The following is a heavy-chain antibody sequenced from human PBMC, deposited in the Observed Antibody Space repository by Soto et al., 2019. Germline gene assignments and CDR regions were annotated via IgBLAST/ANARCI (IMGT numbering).Heavy chain of an antibody. CDR2: IYTGGST. J-gene: IGHJ3*02. Sequence: EVQLVESGGGLIQPGGSLRLSCAASGFTVSSNYMSWVRQAPGKGLEWVSVIYTGGSTYHADYVKGRFSISRDNSKNMLHLQMNSLRTEDTAVYYCASPPHNSDSSVDAFDIWGQGTMVTVSS. CDR3: ASPPHNSDSSVDAFDI. D-gene: IGHD3-22*01. V-gene: IGHV3-53*01. CDR1: GFTVSSNY.